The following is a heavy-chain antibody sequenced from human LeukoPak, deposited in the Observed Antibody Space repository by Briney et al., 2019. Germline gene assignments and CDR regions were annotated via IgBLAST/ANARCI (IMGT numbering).Heavy chain of an antibody. J-gene: IGHJ4*02. D-gene: IGHD5-24*01. CDR3: ARDGRDGYNYRVPFDY. CDR2: IYSGGST. V-gene: IGHV3-53*01. Sequence: GGSLRLSCAASGFTVSSNYMNWVRQAPGKGLEWVSVIYSGGSTYYADSMKGRFTISRDNSKNTLYLQMNSLRAEDTAVYYCARDGRDGYNYRVPFDYWGQGTLVTVSS. CDR1: GFTVSSNY.